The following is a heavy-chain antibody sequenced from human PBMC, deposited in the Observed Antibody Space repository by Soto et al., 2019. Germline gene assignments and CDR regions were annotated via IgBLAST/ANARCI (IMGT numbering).Heavy chain of an antibody. CDR3: ARELSLYYDSSGYVDY. Sequence: QVQLVESGGGLVKPGGSLRLSCAASGFTFSDYYMSWIRQAPGKGLEWVSYISSSSSYTNYADSVKGRFTISRDNAKNSLYLQMNRLRAEDTAVYYCARELSLYYDSSGYVDYWGQGTLVTVSS. D-gene: IGHD3-22*01. CDR2: ISSSSSYT. CDR1: GFTFSDYY. J-gene: IGHJ4*02. V-gene: IGHV3-11*06.